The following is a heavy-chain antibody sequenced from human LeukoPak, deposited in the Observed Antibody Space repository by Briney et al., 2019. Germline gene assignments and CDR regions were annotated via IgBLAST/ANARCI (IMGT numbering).Heavy chain of an antibody. V-gene: IGHV3-7*01. CDR2: IKQDGSEK. D-gene: IGHD6-13*01. Sequence: GGSLRLSCAVSGFTFSNYWMSWVRQAPGKGLEWVAYIKQDGSEKYYVDSVKGRFTISRDNAKNSLYLQMNSLRAEDTAVYYCARAGIAAAGRINWFDPWGQGTLVTVSS. J-gene: IGHJ5*02. CDR1: GFTFSNYW. CDR3: ARAGIAAAGRINWFDP.